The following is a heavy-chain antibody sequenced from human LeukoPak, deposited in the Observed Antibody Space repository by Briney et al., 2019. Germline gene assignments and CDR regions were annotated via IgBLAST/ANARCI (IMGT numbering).Heavy chain of an antibody. CDR1: GFSFSRYG. CDR3: AKRADSSAHSFAY. D-gene: IGHD3-22*01. Sequence: PGGSLRLSCAASGFSFSRYGMRWVRQARGKGLEWLSYIRSSDSTTYYADSVKGRFTISRDNAKNPLYLQMDSLRAEDAAVYYCAKRADSSAHSFAYWGQGTLVTVSS. V-gene: IGHV3-48*04. J-gene: IGHJ4*02. CDR2: IRSSDSTT.